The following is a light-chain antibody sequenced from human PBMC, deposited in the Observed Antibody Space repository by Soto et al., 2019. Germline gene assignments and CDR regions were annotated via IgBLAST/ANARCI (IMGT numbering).Light chain of an antibody. V-gene: IGKV3-15*01. CDR3: QQYNNWPPRAWT. CDR2: GAS. J-gene: IGKJ1*01. Sequence: EIVMTQSPATLSVSPGERATFSCRASQSVSGNLAWYQQKPGQAPRLLIYGASTRATGIPARFSGSGSGTEFTLTISSLQSEDFAVYYCQQYNNWPPRAWTFGQGTKVEIK. CDR1: QSVSGN.